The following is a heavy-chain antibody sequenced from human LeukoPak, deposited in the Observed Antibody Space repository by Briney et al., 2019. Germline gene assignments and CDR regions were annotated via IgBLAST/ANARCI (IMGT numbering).Heavy chain of an antibody. V-gene: IGHV4-34*01. CDR2: INHSGST. CDR1: GGSFSGYY. J-gene: IGHJ3*02. CDR3: ARHAAFYLGLTLGLRGRKNAFDI. Sequence: PSETLSLTCAVYGGSFSGYYWSWIRQPPGKGLEWIGEINHSGSTNYNPSLKSRVTISVDTSKNQFSLKLSSVTAADTAVYYCARHAAFYLGLTLGLRGRKNAFDIWGQGTMVTVSS. D-gene: IGHD5-18*01.